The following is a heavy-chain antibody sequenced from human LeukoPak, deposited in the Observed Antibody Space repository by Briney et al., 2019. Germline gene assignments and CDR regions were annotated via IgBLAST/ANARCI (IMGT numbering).Heavy chain of an antibody. V-gene: IGHV3-30*02. CDR3: AKVAGYSSGWYEDNWFDP. CDR2: IRYDGSNK. J-gene: IGHJ5*02. Sequence: GGSLRLSCAASGFTFSSYGMHWVRQAPGKGLEWVAFIRYDGSNKYYADSVKGRFTSSRDNSKNTLYLQMNSLRAEDTAVYYCAKVAGYSSGWYEDNWFDPWGQGTLVTVSS. D-gene: IGHD6-19*01. CDR1: GFTFSSYG.